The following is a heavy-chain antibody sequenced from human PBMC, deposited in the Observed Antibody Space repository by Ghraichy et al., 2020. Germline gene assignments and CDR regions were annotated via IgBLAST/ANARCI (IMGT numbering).Heavy chain of an antibody. CDR2: IYHGGPA. J-gene: IGHJ6*02. Sequence: SQTLSLTCAVSGGSITSGPYSWTWIRQPPGKGLEWIGYIYHGGPAYYTPSLASRVTISVDTFKNQFSLQLTSVTAADLAVYHCAILASSGVDVWGPGIPVTVSS. D-gene: IGHD2-8*01. V-gene: IGHV4-30-2*01. CDR1: GGSITSGPYS. CDR3: AILASSGVDV.